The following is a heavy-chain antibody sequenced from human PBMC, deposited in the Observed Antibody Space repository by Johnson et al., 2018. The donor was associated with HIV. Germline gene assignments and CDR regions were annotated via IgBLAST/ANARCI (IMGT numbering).Heavy chain of an antibody. D-gene: IGHD6-19*01. V-gene: IGHV3-30*18. CDR3: AKDCISGWWRITKSDAFDI. CDR1: GFTFSSYG. CDR2: ILYDGNNK. J-gene: IGHJ3*02. Sequence: QVQLVESGGGVVQPGRSLRLSCAASGFTFSSYGMHWVRQAPGKGLEWVAVILYDGNNKYYADSVKGRFTISRDNSKNTLYLQMNSLRAEETAVYYTAKDCISGWWRITKSDAFDIWGQGTMVTVS.